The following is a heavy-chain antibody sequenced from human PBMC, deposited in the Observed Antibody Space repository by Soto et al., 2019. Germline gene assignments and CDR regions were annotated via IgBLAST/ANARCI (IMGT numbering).Heavy chain of an antibody. Sequence: QVQLEQSGAEVKKPGASVKVSCKASGYTFTSYGISWVRQAPGQGLEWMGRISAYNGNTNYAQKLQGRVTMTTDTSARTAHRELRSLRSDDTAVYYCARVVGALGHWFDPWGQGTLVTVSS. J-gene: IGHJ5*02. D-gene: IGHD1-26*01. CDR1: GYTFTSYG. CDR3: ARVVGALGHWFDP. CDR2: ISAYNGNT. V-gene: IGHV1-18*01.